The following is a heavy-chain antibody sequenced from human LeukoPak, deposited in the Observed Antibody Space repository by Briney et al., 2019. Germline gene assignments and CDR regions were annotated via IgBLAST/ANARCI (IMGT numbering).Heavy chain of an antibody. V-gene: IGHV3-53*01. J-gene: IGHJ4*02. D-gene: IGHD6-19*01. CDR3: ASSGVFPHNPLDY. Sequence: PGGSLRLSCAASGFTVSSNYMSWVRQAPGKGLEWVSVIYSGGSTYYADSVKGRLTISRDNSKNTLYLQMNSLRAEDTAVYYCASSGVFPHNPLDYWGQGTLVTVSS. CDR2: IYSGGST. CDR1: GFTVSSNY.